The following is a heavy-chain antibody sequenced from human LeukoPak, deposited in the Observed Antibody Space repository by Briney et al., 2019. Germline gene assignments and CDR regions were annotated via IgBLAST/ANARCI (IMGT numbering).Heavy chain of an antibody. CDR2: VCWDGGRT. J-gene: IGHJ4*02. CDR3: AKGRYCSSTSCPNYFDY. D-gene: IGHD2-2*01. CDR1: GFTFDDYS. V-gene: IGHV3-43*01. Sequence: HPGGSLSLSCAASGFTFDDYSMQWVPQAQGQGLMWVSLVCWDGGRTYYAVSVKGRFTITRDNSKNSLYLQMNSLRTEDTALHYCAKGRYCSSTSCPNYFDYWGQVTLVTVSS.